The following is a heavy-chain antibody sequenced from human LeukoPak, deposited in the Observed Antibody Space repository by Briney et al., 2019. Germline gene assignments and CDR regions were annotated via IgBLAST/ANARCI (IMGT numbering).Heavy chain of an antibody. CDR3: AKIITVVVPAAIEY. CDR2: IRYDGSNK. Sequence: GGSLRLSCAASGFTFSSYGMHWVRQAPGKGLEWVAFIRYDGSNKYYADSVKGRFTISRDNSKNTLYLQMNSLRAEDTAVYYCAKIITVVVPAAIEYWGQGTLVTVSS. CDR1: GFTFSSYG. V-gene: IGHV3-30*02. J-gene: IGHJ4*02. D-gene: IGHD2-2*01.